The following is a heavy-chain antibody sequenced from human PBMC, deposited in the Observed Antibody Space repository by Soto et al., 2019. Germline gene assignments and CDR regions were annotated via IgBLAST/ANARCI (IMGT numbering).Heavy chain of an antibody. CDR3: VKDPYYDRSSLAE. CDR1: GFTFSSYG. D-gene: IGHD3-22*01. J-gene: IGHJ4*02. Sequence: GGSLRLSGAASGFTFSSYGMHWVRQAPGKGLVRVAVISSDGSKKYYADSVKGRFTISRDNSKNTLYLQMNSQRAEDTAVYYFVKDPYYDRSSLAEWSQLTLVTVSP. CDR2: ISSDGSKK. V-gene: IGHV3-30*18.